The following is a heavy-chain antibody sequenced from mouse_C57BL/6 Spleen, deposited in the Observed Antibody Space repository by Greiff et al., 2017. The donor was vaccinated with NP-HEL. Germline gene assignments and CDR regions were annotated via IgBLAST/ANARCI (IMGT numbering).Heavy chain of an antibody. V-gene: IGHV2-9-1*01. Sequence: VKLMESGPGLVAPSQSLSITCTVSGFSLTSYAISWVRQPPGKGLEWLGLIWTGGGTNYNSALKSRLSISKDNSKSQVFLKMNSLQTDDTARYYCARNSLYGNYFDYWGQGTTLTVSS. CDR3: ARNSLYGNYFDY. CDR2: IWTGGGT. D-gene: IGHD2-1*01. J-gene: IGHJ2*01. CDR1: GFSLTSYA.